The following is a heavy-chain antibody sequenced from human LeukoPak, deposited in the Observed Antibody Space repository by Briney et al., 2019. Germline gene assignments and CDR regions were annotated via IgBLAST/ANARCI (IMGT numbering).Heavy chain of an antibody. V-gene: IGHV4-4*02. Sequence: SETLSLTCAVSGGSISSTNWWSWVRQPPGKGLEWIGEIYHSGNTNYNPSLKSRVTISVDTSKNQFSLKLTSVTAADTAVYYCARHSGYYYARDAFDIWGQGTMVTVSS. CDR3: ARHSGYYYARDAFDI. D-gene: IGHD3-22*01. J-gene: IGHJ3*02. CDR2: IYHSGNT. CDR1: GGSISSTNW.